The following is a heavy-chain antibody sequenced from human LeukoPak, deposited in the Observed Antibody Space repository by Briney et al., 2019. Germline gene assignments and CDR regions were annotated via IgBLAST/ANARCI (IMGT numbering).Heavy chain of an antibody. Sequence: SETLSLTCTVSGGSISSYYWSWIRQPPGKGLEWIGYIYYSGSTNYNPSLKSRVTISVDTSKNQFSLKLSSVTAADTAVYYCARHLRSGAVDYWGQGTLVTVSS. CDR1: GGSISSYY. V-gene: IGHV4-59*08. CDR3: ARHLRSGAVDY. CDR2: IYYSGST. J-gene: IGHJ4*02. D-gene: IGHD4-17*01.